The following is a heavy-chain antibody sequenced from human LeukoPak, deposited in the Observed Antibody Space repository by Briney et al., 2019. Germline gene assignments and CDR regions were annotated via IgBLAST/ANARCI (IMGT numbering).Heavy chain of an antibody. CDR1: GFTFSSYS. J-gene: IGHJ4*02. Sequence: GGSLRLSCAASGFTFSSYSMNWVRQAPGKGLEWVSSISSSSSYIYYADSVKGRFTISRDNAKNSLYLQMNSLRAEDTAVYYCARDAGTGLRLGELSSPGYFDYWGQGTLVTVSS. CDR2: ISSSSSYI. CDR3: ARDAGTGLRLGELSSPGYFDY. D-gene: IGHD3-16*02. V-gene: IGHV3-21*01.